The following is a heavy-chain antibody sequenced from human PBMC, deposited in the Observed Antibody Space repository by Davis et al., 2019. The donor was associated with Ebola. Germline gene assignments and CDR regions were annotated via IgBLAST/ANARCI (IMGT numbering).Heavy chain of an antibody. CDR3: ARDRCSSTSCYAYYYYYYYMDV. Sequence: SVKVSCKASGGTFSSYAISWVRQAPGQGLEWMGGIIPIFGTANYAQKFQGRVTITADESTSTAYMELSSLRSEDTAVYYCARDRCSSTSCYAYYYYYYYMDVWGKGTTVTVSS. V-gene: IGHV1-69*13. J-gene: IGHJ6*03. CDR2: IIPIFGTA. D-gene: IGHD2-2*01. CDR1: GGTFSSYA.